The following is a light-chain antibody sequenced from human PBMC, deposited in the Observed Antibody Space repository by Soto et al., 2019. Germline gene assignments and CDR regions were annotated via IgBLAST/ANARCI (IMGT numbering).Light chain of an antibody. CDR1: RTVFNY. V-gene: IGKV1-39*01. CDR2: SAA. CDR3: QQTYSTSWT. Sequence: DIQMTQSPSSLSASVGDAVTITCRASRTVFNYLNWYRQRPDAAPQLLIYSAATLQSGIPSRFSGSGSETEFTLTITGLQPEDFATYYCQQTYSTSWTFGQGTTVDI. J-gene: IGKJ1*01.